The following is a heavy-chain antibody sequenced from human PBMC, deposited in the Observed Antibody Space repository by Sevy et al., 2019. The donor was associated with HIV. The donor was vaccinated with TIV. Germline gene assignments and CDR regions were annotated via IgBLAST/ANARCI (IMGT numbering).Heavy chain of an antibody. CDR3: ASEIAVAGFYYYYYYMDV. CDR1: GGTFSSYA. J-gene: IGHJ6*03. CDR2: IIPIFGTA. V-gene: IGHV1-69*13. D-gene: IGHD6-19*01. Sequence: ASVKVSCKASGGTFSSYAISWVRQAPGQGLGWMARIIPIFGTANYAQKFQGRVTITADESTSTAYMELSSLRSEDTAVYYCASEIAVAGFYYYYYYMDVWGKGTTVTVSS.